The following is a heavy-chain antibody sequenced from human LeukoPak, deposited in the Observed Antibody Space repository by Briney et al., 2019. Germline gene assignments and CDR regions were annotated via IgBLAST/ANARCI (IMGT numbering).Heavy chain of an antibody. CDR1: GGSISSYY. CDR3: ARGPYSGYTLRPLDY. V-gene: IGHV4-59*01. J-gene: IGHJ4*02. Sequence: KPSETLSLTCTVSGGSISSYYWSWIRQPPGKGLEWIGYIYYSGSTNYNPSLKSRVTISVDTSKNQFSLKLTSVIAADTAVYYCARGPYSGYTLRPLDYWGQGTLVTVSS. D-gene: IGHD5-12*01. CDR2: IYYSGST.